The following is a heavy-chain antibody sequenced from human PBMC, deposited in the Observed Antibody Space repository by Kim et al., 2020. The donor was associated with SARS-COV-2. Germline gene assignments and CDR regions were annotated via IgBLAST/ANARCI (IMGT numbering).Heavy chain of an antibody. Sequence: ASVKVSCKASGYTFTGYYMHWVRQAPGQGLEWMGWINPNSGGTNYAQKFQGRVTMTRDTSISTAYMELSRLRSDDTAVYYCARGGSVVVAAKRKNWFDPWGQGTLVTVSS. D-gene: IGHD2-15*01. CDR3: ARGGSVVVAAKRKNWFDP. CDR2: INPNSGGT. CDR1: GYTFTGYY. V-gene: IGHV1-2*02. J-gene: IGHJ5*02.